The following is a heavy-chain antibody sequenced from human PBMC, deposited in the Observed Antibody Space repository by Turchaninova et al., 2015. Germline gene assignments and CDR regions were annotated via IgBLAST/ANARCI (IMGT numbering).Heavy chain of an antibody. V-gene: IGHV5-51*01. CDR2: IDPGHSDT. J-gene: IGHJ4*02. CDR3: ARQDGGGLYYFEN. Sequence: EVQLVPSGSEVTKPGESLQISWKGYGYSFTSYWSGWGRQMPGKGLEGMGIIDPGHSDTRYSPSFQGQVTISVDKSISTAYLQWSSLKASDTAMYYCARQDGGGLYYFENWGQGTLVTVSS. CDR1: GYSFTSYW. D-gene: IGHD5-12*01.